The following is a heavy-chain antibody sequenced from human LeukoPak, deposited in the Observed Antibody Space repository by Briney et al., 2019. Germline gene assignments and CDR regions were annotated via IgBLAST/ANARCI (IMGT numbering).Heavy chain of an antibody. D-gene: IGHD6-13*01. CDR2: IYYSGIT. CDR3: ARGTYISTSWYYFDY. Sequence: SETLSLTCTVSGGSISSYYWNWIRQPPGKGLEWIGYIYYSGITNYNPSLKSRVTISIDTSKNQFSLKLSSVTAADTAVYYCARGTYISTSWYYFDYWGQGTLVTVSS. V-gene: IGHV4-59*08. J-gene: IGHJ4*02. CDR1: GGSISSYY.